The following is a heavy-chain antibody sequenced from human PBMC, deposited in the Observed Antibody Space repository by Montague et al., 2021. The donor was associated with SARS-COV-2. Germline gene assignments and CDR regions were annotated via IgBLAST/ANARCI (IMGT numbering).Heavy chain of an antibody. D-gene: IGHD3/OR15-3a*01. CDR2: IYSGGSST. Sequence: ETLSLTCTVSGGSISSSNYYWDWIRQPPGKGLEWVSVIYSGGSSTYYADSVKGRFTISRDNSKNTLYLQMNSLRAEDTAVYYCAKSLFRDFVRFWTTSRRYYFDYWGQGTLVTVSS. V-gene: IGHV3-23*03. CDR1: GGSISSSNYY. J-gene: IGHJ4*02. CDR3: AKSLFRDFVRFWTTSRRYYFDY.